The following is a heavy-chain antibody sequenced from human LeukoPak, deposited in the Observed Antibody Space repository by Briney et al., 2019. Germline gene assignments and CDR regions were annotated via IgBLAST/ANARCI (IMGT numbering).Heavy chain of an antibody. D-gene: IGHD3-10*01. CDR1: GFTFSTNA. CDR2: TSYDEGHK. J-gene: IGHJ4*02. V-gene: IGHV3-30-3*01. CDR3: ARDNVYGSGTEY. Sequence: GGSLRLSCAASGFTFSTNAMHWVRQAPGKGLEWVAVTSYDEGHKYYADSVKGRFTISRDTANNTLYLQMNSLTAEDTAVYYCARDNVYGSGTEYWGQGTLVTVSS.